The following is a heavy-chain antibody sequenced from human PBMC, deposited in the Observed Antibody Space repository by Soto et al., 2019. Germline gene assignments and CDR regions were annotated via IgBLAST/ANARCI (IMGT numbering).Heavy chain of an antibody. V-gene: IGHV4-31*03. CDR1: GGSISSGGYY. Sequence: SETRSLTGTVSGGSISSGGYYWSWSRQHPGKGLEGIGYIYYSGSTYYNPSLKSRVTISVDTSKNQCSLKLSSVTAADTAVYYCARSIVATLIWFDPWGQGTLVTVSS. CDR3: ARSIVATLIWFDP. CDR2: IYYSGST. D-gene: IGHD5-12*01. J-gene: IGHJ5*02.